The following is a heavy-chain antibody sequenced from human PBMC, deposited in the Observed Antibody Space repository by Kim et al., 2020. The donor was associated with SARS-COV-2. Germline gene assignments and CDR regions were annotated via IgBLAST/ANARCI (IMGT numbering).Heavy chain of an antibody. CDR2: FDPEDGET. CDR1: GYTLTELS. D-gene: IGHD5-12*01. Sequence: ASVKVSCKVSGYTLTELSMHWVRQAPGKGLEWMGGFDPEDGETIYAQKFQGRVTMTEDTSTDTAYMELSSLRSEDTAVYYCATPLPASGYDTNPPSVGRYYYYGMDVWGQGTTVTVSS. J-gene: IGHJ6*02. V-gene: IGHV1-24*01. CDR3: ATPLPASGYDTNPPSVGRYYYYGMDV.